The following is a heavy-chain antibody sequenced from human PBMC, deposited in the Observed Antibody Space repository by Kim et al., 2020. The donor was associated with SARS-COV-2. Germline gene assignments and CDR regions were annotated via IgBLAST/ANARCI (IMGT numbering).Heavy chain of an antibody. V-gene: IGHV4-34*01. CDR3: ARSAAAGTIDY. Sequence: SETLSLTCAAFGGSFSGYYWTWIRQAPGKGLEWIGEINHGGTTNYNPSLKSRVTISVDTSKNQFSLKVTSVTAADTAVYYCARSAAAGTIDYLVQRSLVT. D-gene: IGHD6-13*01. CDR1: GGSFSGYY. CDR2: INHGGTT. J-gene: IGHJ4*02.